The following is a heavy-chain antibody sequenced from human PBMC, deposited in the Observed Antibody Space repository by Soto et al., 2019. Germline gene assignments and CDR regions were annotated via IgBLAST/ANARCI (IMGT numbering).Heavy chain of an antibody. CDR3: ARGVYGSGNYYTGPSAFDI. V-gene: IGHV1-69*06. J-gene: IGHJ3*02. CDR1: GGTLSDHG. D-gene: IGHD3-10*01. Sequence: QVQLEQSGAEAKKPGSSVKVSCKASGGTLSDHGVAWLRQAPGQGLEWMGGTIPVFNTAKYAQKFEGRVTVTADKFTNRAYMELSSLRSEDTAFYFCARGVYGSGNYYTGPSAFDIWGQGTMVIVSS. CDR2: TIPVFNTA.